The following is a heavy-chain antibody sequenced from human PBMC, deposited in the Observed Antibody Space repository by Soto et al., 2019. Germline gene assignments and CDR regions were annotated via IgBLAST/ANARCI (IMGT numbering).Heavy chain of an antibody. J-gene: IGHJ4*02. V-gene: IGHV1-46*01. CDR2: INPNGGST. CDR1: GYTFTHYY. Sequence: QVQLVQSGAEVKKPGASVKVSCKASGYTFTHYYIHWVRQAPGQGLEWMGIINPNGGSTTYTQKFRNRFTMTRDTSTSTVYMELGGLRSDDSAVDYCATSVNSAMAFDYWGQGTLVTVSS. D-gene: IGHD5-12*01. CDR3: ATSVNSAMAFDY.